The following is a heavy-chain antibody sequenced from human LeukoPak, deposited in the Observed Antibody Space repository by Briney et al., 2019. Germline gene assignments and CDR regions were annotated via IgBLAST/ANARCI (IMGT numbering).Heavy chain of an antibody. Sequence: GGSLRLSCAASGLTFSNAWMSWVRQAPGKGLEWVGRIKSKTDDGSTDYAAPVKGRFTISRDDSKNTLYMQMNSLKTEDTAVYYCTTSACANGVCYTSVDYWGQGTLVTVSS. CDR3: TTSACANGVCYTSVDY. D-gene: IGHD2-8*01. V-gene: IGHV3-15*01. CDR1: GLTFSNAW. J-gene: IGHJ4*02. CDR2: IKSKTDDGST.